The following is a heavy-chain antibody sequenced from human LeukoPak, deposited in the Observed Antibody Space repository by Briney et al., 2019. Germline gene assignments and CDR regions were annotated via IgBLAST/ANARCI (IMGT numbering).Heavy chain of an antibody. V-gene: IGHV3-74*01. Sequence: PGGSLSLSCAASGFTFSSYWMYWVRQAPGKGLVWVSRISTDGTSTSYADSVKGRFTISRDNAKNTLYLQMNSLRAEDTALYYCARARAYSYGYSDYWGQGTLVTVSS. D-gene: IGHD5-18*01. CDR1: GFTFSSYW. CDR3: ARARAYSYGYSDY. CDR2: ISTDGTST. J-gene: IGHJ4*02.